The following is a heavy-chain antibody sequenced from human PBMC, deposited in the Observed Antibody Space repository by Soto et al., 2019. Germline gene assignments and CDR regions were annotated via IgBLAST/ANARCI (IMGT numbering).Heavy chain of an antibody. J-gene: IGHJ3*02. Sequence: ASVKVSCKASGYTFTSYYMHWVRQAPGQGLEWMGIINPSGGSTSYAQKFQGRVTMTRDTSTSTVYMELSSLRSEDTAVYYCARDQVSRQYLAGIVVFYIWGQGTLDTVSS. CDR1: GYTFTSYY. V-gene: IGHV1-46*03. CDR3: ARDQVSRQYLAGIVVFYI. CDR2: INPSGGST. D-gene: IGHD2-21*01.